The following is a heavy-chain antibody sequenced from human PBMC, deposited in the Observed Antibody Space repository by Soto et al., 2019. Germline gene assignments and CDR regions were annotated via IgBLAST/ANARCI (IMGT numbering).Heavy chain of an antibody. CDR2: IKQDGSEK. Sequence: PGGSLRLSCAAPGFTFSSYWMSWVRQAPGKGLEWVANIKQDGSEKYYVDSVKGRFTISRDNAKNSLYLQMNSLRAEDTAVYYCARLRGYSYGYEFDPWGQGTLVTVSS. CDR1: GFTFSSYW. CDR3: ARLRGYSYGYEFDP. J-gene: IGHJ5*02. D-gene: IGHD5-18*01. V-gene: IGHV3-7*03.